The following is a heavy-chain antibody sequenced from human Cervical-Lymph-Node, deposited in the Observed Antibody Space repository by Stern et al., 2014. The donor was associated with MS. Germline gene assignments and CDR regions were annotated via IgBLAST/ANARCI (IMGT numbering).Heavy chain of an antibody. CDR2: FDPEHGET. CDR3: ATHRGRVTYYYGMDV. D-gene: IGHD2-21*02. J-gene: IGHJ6*02. Sequence: QVQLVQSGAEVTKPGASVKVSCKVSGYTLSEISMHWVRQAHGKGLEWMGGFDPEHGETRYAQKFQGRVTMAEDRSTDTAYMELSSLRSEDTAVYYCATHRGRVTYYYGMDVWGQGTTVTVSS. V-gene: IGHV1-24*01. CDR1: GYTLSEIS.